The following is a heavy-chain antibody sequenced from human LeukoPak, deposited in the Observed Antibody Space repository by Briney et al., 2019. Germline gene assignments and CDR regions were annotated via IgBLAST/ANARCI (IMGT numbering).Heavy chain of an antibody. Sequence: GGSLRLSCAASGFTFSNAWMSWVRQAPGKGLEWVGRIKSKTDGGTTDYAAPVKGRFTISRDDSKNTLYLQMNSLKTEGTAVYYCTTGGRRYFDWLNYWGQGTLVTVSS. J-gene: IGHJ4*02. CDR3: TTGGRRYFDWLNY. CDR1: GFTFSNAW. CDR2: IKSKTDGGTT. V-gene: IGHV3-15*01. D-gene: IGHD3-9*01.